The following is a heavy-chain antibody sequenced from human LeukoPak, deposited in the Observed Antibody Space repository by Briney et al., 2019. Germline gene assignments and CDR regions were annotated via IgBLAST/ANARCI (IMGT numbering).Heavy chain of an antibody. CDR3: TTRPPSYQLLLFDP. D-gene: IGHD2-2*01. CDR2: ISSSSSYI. CDR1: GFTFSSYS. J-gene: IGHJ5*02. Sequence: GGSLRLSCAASGFTFSSYSMNWVRQAPGKGLEWVSSISSSSSYIYYADSVKGRFTISRDNAKNSLYLQMNSLKTKDTAVYYCTTRPPSYQLLLFDPWGQGTLVTVSS. V-gene: IGHV3-21*03.